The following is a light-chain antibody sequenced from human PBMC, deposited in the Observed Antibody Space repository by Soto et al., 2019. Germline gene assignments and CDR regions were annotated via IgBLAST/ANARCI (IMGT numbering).Light chain of an antibody. CDR1: QSVSSQ. CDR2: DAS. V-gene: IGKV3-11*01. J-gene: IGKJ3*01. Sequence: EIVLTQYPATLSLSPGERATLSCRASQSVSSQIAWYQKKPGQAPRLLIHDASNKATGIPARVSGSGSGTDFALTINTLEPEGVALYYCQQCINWPDFTCGPGTTVDIK. CDR3: QQCINWPDFT.